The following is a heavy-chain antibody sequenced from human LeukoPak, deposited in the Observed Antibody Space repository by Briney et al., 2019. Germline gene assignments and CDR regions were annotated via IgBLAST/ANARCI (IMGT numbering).Heavy chain of an antibody. CDR1: GFTFDDYA. CDR2: ISWNSGSI. Sequence: GGSLRLSCAASGFTFDDYAMHWVRQAPGKGLEWVSGISWNSGSIGYADSVKGRFTISRDNAKNSLYLQMNSLRAEDTALYYCAKVNIYDILTGYNEYYFDYWGQGTLVTVSS. J-gene: IGHJ4*02. D-gene: IGHD3-9*01. V-gene: IGHV3-9*01. CDR3: AKVNIYDILTGYNEYYFDY.